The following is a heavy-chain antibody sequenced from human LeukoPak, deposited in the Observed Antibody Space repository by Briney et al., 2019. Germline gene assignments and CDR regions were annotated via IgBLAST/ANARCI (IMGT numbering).Heavy chain of an antibody. Sequence: TSETLSLTCTVSGGSISSYYWSWIRQPPGKGLEWIGYIYYSGSTNYNPSLKSRVTISVDTSKNQFSLKLGSVTAADTAVYYCARDRGGSSRHEFDYWGQGTLVTVSS. J-gene: IGHJ4*02. D-gene: IGHD1-26*01. V-gene: IGHV4-59*01. CDR3: ARDRGGSSRHEFDY. CDR1: GGSISSYY. CDR2: IYYSGST.